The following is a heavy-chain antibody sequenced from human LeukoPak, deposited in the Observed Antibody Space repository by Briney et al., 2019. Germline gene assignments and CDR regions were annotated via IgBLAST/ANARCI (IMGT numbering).Heavy chain of an antibody. CDR1: EFTFSSYS. CDR3: ASGSYGDHLYYFDY. D-gene: IGHD4-17*01. V-gene: IGHV3-21*01. CDR2: LSRTSSYI. Sequence: GGSLRLSCAASEFTFSSYSMNWVRQAPGKGLEWVSSLSRTSSYIYYADSVKGRFTISRDDAKNSLYLQMNSLRAEDTAVYYCASGSYGDHLYYFDYWGQGTLVTVSS. J-gene: IGHJ4*02.